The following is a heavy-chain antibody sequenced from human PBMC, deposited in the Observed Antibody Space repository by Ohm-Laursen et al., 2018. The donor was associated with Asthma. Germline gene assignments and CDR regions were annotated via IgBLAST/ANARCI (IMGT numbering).Heavy chain of an antibody. CDR1: GITFSSSA. D-gene: IGHD3-16*01. Sequence: SLRLSCSASGITFSSSAMTWVRLSPGKGLEWVSSFTSSDAGTYYADSVKGRFTISRDNAKNSLYLQMNSLRDEDTAVYYCARDLTLGYWGQGTLVTVSS. J-gene: IGHJ4*02. V-gene: IGHV3-23*01. CDR3: ARDLTLGY. CDR2: FTSSDAGT.